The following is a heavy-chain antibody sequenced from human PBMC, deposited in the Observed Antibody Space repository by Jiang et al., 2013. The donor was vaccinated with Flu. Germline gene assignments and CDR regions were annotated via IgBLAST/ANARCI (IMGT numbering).Heavy chain of an antibody. V-gene: IGHV4-59*08. CDR3: ARHGGVLDY. D-gene: IGHD3-16*01. CDR2: VYYTGST. Sequence: LLKPSETLSLTCTVSGGSISSYYWSWIRQPPGKGLEWIGFVYYTGSTNYNPSLKSRVTISVDTSKKQFSLNLSSVTAADTAVYYCARHGGVLDYWGQGMLVTVSS. CDR1: GGSISSYY. J-gene: IGHJ4*02.